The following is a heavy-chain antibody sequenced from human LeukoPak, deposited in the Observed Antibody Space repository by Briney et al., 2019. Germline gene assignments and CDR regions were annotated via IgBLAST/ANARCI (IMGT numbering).Heavy chain of an antibody. CDR3: ARAHGDYEDY. V-gene: IGHV4-31*03. D-gene: IGHD4-17*01. CDR1: GGSISSGGYY. J-gene: IGHJ4*02. CDR2: IYYSGST. Sequence: SETLSLTCTVSGGSISSGGYYWSWIRQHPGKGLEWIGYIYYSGSTYYNPSLKSRVTISVDTSKNQFSLKLSSVTAADTAVYYYARAHGDYEDYWGQGTLVTVSS.